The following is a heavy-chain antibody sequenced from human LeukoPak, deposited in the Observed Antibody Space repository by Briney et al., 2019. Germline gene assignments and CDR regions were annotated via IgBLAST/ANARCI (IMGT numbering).Heavy chain of an antibody. CDR3: ARGRAAAGKNRYYYYYYMDV. CDR2: ISSSGSTI. CDR1: GFTFSSYE. J-gene: IGHJ6*03. D-gene: IGHD6-13*01. Sequence: GGSLRLSCAASGFTFSSYEMNWVRQAPGKGLEWVSYISSSGSTIYYADSVKGRFTISRDNAKNSLYLQMNSLRAEDTAVYYCARGRAAAGKNRYYYYYYMDVWGKGTTVTVSS. V-gene: IGHV3-48*03.